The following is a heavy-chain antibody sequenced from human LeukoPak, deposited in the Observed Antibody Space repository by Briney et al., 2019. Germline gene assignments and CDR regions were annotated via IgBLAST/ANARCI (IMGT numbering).Heavy chain of an antibody. CDR3: ARDESVTGPTTFDY. D-gene: IGHD6-19*01. CDR2: INTDGSDT. J-gene: IGHJ4*02. CDR1: GFTFRRYW. Sequence: PGGSLRLSYAASGFTFRRYWMHWVRQAPGKGPVWVSRINTDGSDTIYADSVKGRFTISRDNVKNTLFLQMNSLRAEDTAVYYCARDESVTGPTTFDYWGQGTLVTVSS. V-gene: IGHV3-74*01.